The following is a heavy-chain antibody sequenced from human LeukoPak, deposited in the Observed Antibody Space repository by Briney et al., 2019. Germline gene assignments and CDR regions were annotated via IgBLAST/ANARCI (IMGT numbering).Heavy chain of an antibody. CDR2: ISSSGSTI. Sequence: PGGSLRLSCAASGFTFSGYWMNWVRQSPGKGLEWVSYISSSGSTIYYADSVKGRFTISRDNAKNSLYLQMNSLRAEDTAVYYCARLSRVFSAGYYFDYWGQGTLVTVSS. D-gene: IGHD3-9*01. CDR1: GFTFSGYW. V-gene: IGHV3-48*04. J-gene: IGHJ4*02. CDR3: ARLSRVFSAGYYFDY.